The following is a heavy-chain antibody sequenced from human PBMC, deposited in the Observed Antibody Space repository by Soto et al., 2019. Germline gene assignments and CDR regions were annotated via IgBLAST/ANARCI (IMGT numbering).Heavy chain of an antibody. Sequence: EVQLVESGGGLVQPGGSLRLSCAASGFTVSTKYMSWVRQAPGKGLEWVSVIYSGGSTFYADSVRGRFTISRDNSRNTVILQMNSRRAEDTAVYYCARDPRAADYWGRGTLVTVSS. CDR2: IYSGGST. J-gene: IGHJ4*02. CDR3: ARDPRAADY. CDR1: GFTVSTKY. V-gene: IGHV3-66*01.